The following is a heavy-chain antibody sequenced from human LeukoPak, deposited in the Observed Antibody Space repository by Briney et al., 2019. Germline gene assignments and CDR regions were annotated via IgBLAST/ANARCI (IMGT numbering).Heavy chain of an antibody. V-gene: IGHV3-9*01. CDR1: GFTFGDYA. CDR3: ARGIVGAAIEGFGDY. CDR2: ISWNSGSI. D-gene: IGHD1-26*01. Sequence: GGSLRLSCAASGFTFGDYAMHWVRQAPGKGLEWVSGISWNSGSIGYADSVKGRFTISRDNAKNSLYLQMNSLRDEDTAFYYCARGIVGAAIEGFGDYWGQGTLVTASS. J-gene: IGHJ4*02.